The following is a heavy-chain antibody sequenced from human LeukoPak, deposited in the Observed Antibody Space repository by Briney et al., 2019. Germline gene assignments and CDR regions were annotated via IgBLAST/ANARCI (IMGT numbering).Heavy chain of an antibody. D-gene: IGHD2/OR15-2a*01. CDR3: ASTTISPVGGMDV. J-gene: IGHJ6*02. CDR2: IKQDGSEK. Sequence: GGSLRLSCAASGYTFSSYWMSWVRQAPGKGLEWVANIKQDGSEKYYVDSVKGRFTISRDSAKNSLYLQVNSLRAEDTAVYYCASTTISPVGGMDVWGQGTTVTVSS. V-gene: IGHV3-7*05. CDR1: GYTFSSYW.